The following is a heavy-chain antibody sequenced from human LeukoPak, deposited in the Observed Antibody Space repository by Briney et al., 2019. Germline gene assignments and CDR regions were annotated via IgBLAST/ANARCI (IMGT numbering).Heavy chain of an antibody. V-gene: IGHV4-34*01. Sequence: SETLPLTCAVYGGSFSGYYWSWIRQPPGKGLEWIGEINHSGSTNYNPSLKSRVTISVDTSKNQFSLKLSSVTAADTAVCYCARGGQVVTPNPVDYWGQGTLVTVSS. CDR2: INHSGST. CDR1: GGSFSGYY. CDR3: ARGGQVVTPNPVDY. D-gene: IGHD4-23*01. J-gene: IGHJ4*02.